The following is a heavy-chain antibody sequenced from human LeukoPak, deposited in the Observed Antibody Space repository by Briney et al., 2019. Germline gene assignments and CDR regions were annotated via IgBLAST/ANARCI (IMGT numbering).Heavy chain of an antibody. CDR2: ISGSGDST. CDR1: GFTFSTYA. D-gene: IGHD2-2*03. V-gene: IGHV3-23*01. CDR3: AKNGYCSIGSCSSDY. Sequence: PGGSLRLSCAASGFTFSTYAMTWVRQAPGKGLEWVSAISGSGDSTYYADSVKGRFTISRDNSKNTLYLQMNSLRAEDTAVYYCAKNGYCSIGSCSSDYWGQGTLVTVSS. J-gene: IGHJ4*02.